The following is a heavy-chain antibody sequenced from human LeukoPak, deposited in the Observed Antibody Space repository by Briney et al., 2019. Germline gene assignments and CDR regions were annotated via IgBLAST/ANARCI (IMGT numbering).Heavy chain of an antibody. J-gene: IGHJ4*02. V-gene: IGHV4-4*07. D-gene: IGHD5-12*01. Sequence: SETLSLTCTVSGGSISSYYWSWIRQPAEKGLEWIGRIYTSGTTNYNPSLKSRATISVDSSKNQFSLKLSSVTAADTAVYYCAREGDLVEFDYWGQGTLVTVSS. CDR1: GGSISSYY. CDR3: AREGDLVEFDY. CDR2: IYTSGTT.